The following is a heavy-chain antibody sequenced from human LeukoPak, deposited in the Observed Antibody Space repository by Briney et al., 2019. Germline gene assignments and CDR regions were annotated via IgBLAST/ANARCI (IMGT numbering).Heavy chain of an antibody. CDR2: IYHSGST. V-gene: IGHV4-30-2*01. CDR1: GGSISSGGYS. J-gene: IGHJ4*02. D-gene: IGHD3-3*01. CDR3: ARGGGWSYFDY. Sequence: SETLSLTCAVSGGSISSGGYSWSWIRQPPGQGLEWIGYIYHSGSTYYNPSLKSRVTISVDRSKNQFSLKLSSVTAADTAVYYCARGGGWSYFDYWGQGTLVTVSS.